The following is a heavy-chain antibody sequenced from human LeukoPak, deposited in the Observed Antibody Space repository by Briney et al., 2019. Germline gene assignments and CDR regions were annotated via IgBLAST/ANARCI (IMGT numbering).Heavy chain of an antibody. CDR2: ISGSGGST. CDR1: GFTFSSYA. D-gene: IGHD2-2*01. V-gene: IGHV3-23*01. J-gene: IGHJ4*02. Sequence: GGSLRPSCAASGFTFSSYAMSWVRQAPGKGLEWVSAISGSGGSTYYADSVKGRFTISRDNSKNTLYLQMNSLRAEDTAVYYCAKDRPAYIVVVPAAFIWGQGTLVTVSS. CDR3: AKDRPAYIVVVPAAFI.